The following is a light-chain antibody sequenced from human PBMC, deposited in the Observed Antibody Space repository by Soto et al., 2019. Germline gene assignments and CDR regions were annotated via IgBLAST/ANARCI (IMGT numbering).Light chain of an antibody. V-gene: IGLV1-44*01. Sequence: QSVLTQPPSVSGTPGQTVTISCSGARSNIGKNTLNWFQQLPGTAPNLLISTSNHRPSGVRDRFSGSKSGTSASLTISGLRSDDEAYYYCAAWDDILNGGVFGGGTKVTVL. J-gene: IGLJ3*02. CDR2: TSN. CDR1: RSNIGKNT. CDR3: AAWDDILNGGV.